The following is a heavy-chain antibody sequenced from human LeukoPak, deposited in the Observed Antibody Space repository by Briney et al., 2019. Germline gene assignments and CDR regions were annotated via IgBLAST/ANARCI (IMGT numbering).Heavy chain of an antibody. D-gene: IGHD2-21*01. CDR2: VSTSGST. Sequence: SETLSLTCTVSGGSISNHFCSWIRQPAGKGLEWIGRVSTSGSTYYNPSLKSRVTMSADTSKNQFSLTLTSMTAADTAVYYCPRGDIVMGGGRNWFDPWGQGTLVTVSS. CDR1: GGSISNHF. J-gene: IGHJ5*02. V-gene: IGHV4-4*07. CDR3: PRGDIVMGGGRNWFDP.